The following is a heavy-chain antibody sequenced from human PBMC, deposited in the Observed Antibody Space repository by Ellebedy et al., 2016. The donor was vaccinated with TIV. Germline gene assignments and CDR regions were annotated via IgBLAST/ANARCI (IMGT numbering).Heavy chain of an antibody. J-gene: IGHJ2*01. D-gene: IGHD6-19*01. CDR1: GFTIIDYD. CDR2: IGYGGSNE. V-gene: IGHV3-33*08. CDR3: ARANRLSSGWSRTYWYFDL. Sequence: PGGSLRLSCAVSGFTIIDYDMDWVRQAPGKGLEWVATIGYGGSNEYYADSVKGRFTISRDTSKNTLSLQMNSLRAEDTAVYYCARANRLSSGWSRTYWYFDLWGRGTLVTVSS.